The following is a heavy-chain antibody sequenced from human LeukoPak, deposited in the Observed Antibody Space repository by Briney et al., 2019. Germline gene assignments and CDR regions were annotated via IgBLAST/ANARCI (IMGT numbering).Heavy chain of an antibody. V-gene: IGHV4-39*01. J-gene: IGHJ6*02. D-gene: IGHD5-12*01. CDR1: GGSISSSSYY. CDR2: IYYSGST. Sequence: SESPSLTCTVSGGSISSSSYYWGWIRQPPGKGLEWIGSIYYSGSTYYNPSLKSRVTISVDTSKNQFSLKLSSVTAADTAVYYCARQVVATIGYYYYYGMDVWGQGTTVTVSS. CDR3: ARQVVATIGYYYYYGMDV.